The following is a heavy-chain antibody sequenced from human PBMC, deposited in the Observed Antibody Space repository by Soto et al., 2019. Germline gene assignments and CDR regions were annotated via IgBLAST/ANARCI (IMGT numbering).Heavy chain of an antibody. CDR1: GLTISGKKY. CDR2: LYDVDGS. V-gene: IGHV3-53*01. J-gene: IGHJ3*01. CDR3: ATWHEREHAFDV. D-gene: IGHD1-1*01. Sequence: DVQLVESGGGLIQPGESLRLSCAAFGLTISGKKYVAWVRQAPGKGLEWVSALYDVDGSFYADSVTGRFITSSDSSKTTVDLKMNDLRPDDTAVYYCATWHEREHAFDVWGQGTTVTISS.